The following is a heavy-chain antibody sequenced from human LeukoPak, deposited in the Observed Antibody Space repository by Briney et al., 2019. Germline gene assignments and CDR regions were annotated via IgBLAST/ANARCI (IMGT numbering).Heavy chain of an antibody. J-gene: IGHJ4*02. Sequence: PGGSLRLSCAASGFPFSNYWMSWVRQAPGKGLEWVSGISGSGGTTYYADSVKGRFTISRDNSKNSLSLQVSSLRAEDTAVYYCAKTNGYYSDWGQGTLVTVSS. CDR3: AKTNGYYSD. D-gene: IGHD3-22*01. CDR2: ISGSGGTT. V-gene: IGHV3-23*01. CDR1: GFPFSNYW.